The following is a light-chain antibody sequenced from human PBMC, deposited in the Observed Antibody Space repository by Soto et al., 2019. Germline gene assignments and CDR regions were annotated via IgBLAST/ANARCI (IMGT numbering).Light chain of an antibody. CDR2: DVS. J-gene: IGLJ1*01. CDR3: NSYTTSSTLV. CDR1: SSDVGTYKY. Sequence: QSALTQPASVSGSPGQSITISCTGTSSDVGTYKYVSWYQQHPGKAPKLMIYDVSNRPSGVSNRFSGSKSGNTASLTTSGLQAEDEADYYCNSYTTSSTLVFGTGNKVTVL. V-gene: IGLV2-14*03.